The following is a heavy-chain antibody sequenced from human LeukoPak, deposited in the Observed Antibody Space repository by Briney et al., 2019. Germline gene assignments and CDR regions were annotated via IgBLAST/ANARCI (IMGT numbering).Heavy chain of an antibody. V-gene: IGHV1-46*01. J-gene: IGHJ3*02. CDR2: INPGGDNT. CDR1: GYIFTNYY. CDR3: ARIRDGYNDAYDI. D-gene: IGHD5-24*01. Sequence: ASVKVSCKASGYIFTNYYIHWVRQAPGQGLEWMGLINPGGDNTNYAQNFQGRVTMTRDTSASTVYMELSSLRSEDTAIYYCARIRDGYNDAYDIWGQGTVVTVPS.